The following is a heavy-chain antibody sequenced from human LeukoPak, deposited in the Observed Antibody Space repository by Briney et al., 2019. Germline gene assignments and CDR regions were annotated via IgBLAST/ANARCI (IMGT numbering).Heavy chain of an antibody. CDR1: GFTFNSYW. D-gene: IGHD7-27*01. CDR3: VQDWAWGAFAY. Sequence: PGGSLRLSCAASGFTFNSYWMHWVRQAPGKGLVWVSRINSDGSSTSSADSVKGRFTISRDNAKNTLYLQMNSLRAEDTAVYYCVQDWAWGAFAYWGQGTLVTVSS. J-gene: IGHJ4*02. CDR2: INSDGSST. V-gene: IGHV3-74*01.